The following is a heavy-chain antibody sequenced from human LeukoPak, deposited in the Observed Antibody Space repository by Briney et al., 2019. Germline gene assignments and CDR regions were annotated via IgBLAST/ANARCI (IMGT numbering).Heavy chain of an antibody. CDR1: GFDFSSNW. CDR3: AKDGPRASNWFDP. V-gene: IGHV3-74*01. D-gene: IGHD1-26*01. CDR2: IKGDGIST. Sequence: GGSLRLSCAASGFDFSSNWMHWVRHAPGQGLVWVSRIKGDGISTYYADSVKGRFTISRDNSKNTLYLQMNSLRAEDTAVYYCAKDGPRASNWFDPWGQGTLVTVSS. J-gene: IGHJ5*02.